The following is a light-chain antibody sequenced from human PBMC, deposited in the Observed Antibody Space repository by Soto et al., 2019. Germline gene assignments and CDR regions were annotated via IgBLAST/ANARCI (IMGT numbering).Light chain of an antibody. J-gene: IGKJ5*01. CDR2: DAS. CDR3: QQRSNWLIT. Sequence: EIVLTQSPATLSLSPGERATLSCRASQSVSSYLAWYQQKPGQAPRLLIYDASNRATVIPARFSGSGSGTDFNLTISSLEPEDFAVYYCQQRSNWLITFGQGTRLEIK. CDR1: QSVSSY. V-gene: IGKV3-11*01.